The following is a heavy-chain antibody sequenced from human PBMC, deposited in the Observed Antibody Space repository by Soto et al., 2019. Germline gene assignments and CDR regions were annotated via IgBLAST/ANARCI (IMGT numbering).Heavy chain of an antibody. CDR1: GGTFSSYA. V-gene: IGHV1-69*01. CDR2: IIPIFGTA. J-gene: IGHJ4*02. Sequence: QVQLVQSGAEVKKPGSSVKVSCKASGGTFSSYAISWVRQAPGQGLEWMGGIIPIFGTANYAQKFQGRVTITADESTSTAYMELSSLRSEDTAVYYCAREPYYYDSSGSYNPESYDYWGQGTLVTVSS. CDR3: AREPYYYDSSGSYNPESYDY. D-gene: IGHD3-22*01.